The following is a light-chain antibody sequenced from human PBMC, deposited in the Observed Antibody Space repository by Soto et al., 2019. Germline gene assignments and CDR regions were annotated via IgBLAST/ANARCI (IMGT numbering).Light chain of an antibody. J-gene: IGKJ2*01. CDR2: GAS. Sequence: EIVLTQSPGTLSLSPGERATLSCRASKSVSSNYLAWYQQKPGQAPRLLIYGASSRATGIPDRFSGSGSGTDFTLTISRLEPEDFAVYYCQHYGRSAYTFGQGTTLEIK. V-gene: IGKV3-20*01. CDR3: QHYGRSAYT. CDR1: KSVSSNY.